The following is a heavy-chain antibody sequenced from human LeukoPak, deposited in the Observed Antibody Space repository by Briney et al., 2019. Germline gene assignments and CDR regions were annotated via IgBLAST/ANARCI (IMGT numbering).Heavy chain of an antibody. V-gene: IGHV4-34*01. D-gene: IGHD6-13*01. CDR2: INHSGST. CDR1: GGSFSGYY. Sequence: SETLSLTCAVYGGSFSGYYWSWIRQPPGKGLEWIGEINHSGSTNYNPSLKSRVTISVDTSKNQFSLKLSSVTAADTAVYYCARCRYSSSWPRRPLYSFDYWGQGTLVTVSS. CDR3: ARCRYSSSWPRRPLYSFDY. J-gene: IGHJ4*02.